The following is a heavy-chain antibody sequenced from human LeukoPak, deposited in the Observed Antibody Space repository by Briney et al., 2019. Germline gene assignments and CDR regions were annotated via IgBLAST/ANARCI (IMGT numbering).Heavy chain of an antibody. V-gene: IGHV1-18*01. CDR1: GYTFTSYG. Sequence: GASVKVSCKASGYTFTSYGISWVRQAPGQGLEWMGWISAYNGNTNYAQKLQGRVTMTTDTSTSTAYMELRSLRFDDTAVYYCARDLSDSSSWSGDYWGQGTLVTVSS. J-gene: IGHJ4*02. D-gene: IGHD6-13*01. CDR2: ISAYNGNT. CDR3: ARDLSDSSSWSGDY.